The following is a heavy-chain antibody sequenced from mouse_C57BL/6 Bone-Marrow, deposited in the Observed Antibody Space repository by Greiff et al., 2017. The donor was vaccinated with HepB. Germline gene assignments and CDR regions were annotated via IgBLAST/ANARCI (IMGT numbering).Heavy chain of an antibody. D-gene: IGHD2-1*01. J-gene: IGHJ4*01. Sequence: EVKLQESGPGMVKPSQSLSLTCTVTGYSITSGYDWHWIRHFPGNKLEWMGYISYIGSTNYNPSLKSRISITQDTSKNHFFLKLNSVTTEDTATYYCARVGSEDYYGNYDAMDYWGQGTSVTVSS. CDR1: GYSITSGYD. V-gene: IGHV3-1*01. CDR3: ARVGSEDYYGNYDAMDY. CDR2: ISYIGST.